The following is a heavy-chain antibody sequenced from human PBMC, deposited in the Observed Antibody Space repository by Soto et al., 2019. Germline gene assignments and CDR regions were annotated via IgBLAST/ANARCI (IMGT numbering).Heavy chain of an antibody. CDR2: ISISADNT. V-gene: IGHV3-23*01. CDR3: AKAGTHSYFDC. D-gene: IGHD1-7*01. CDR1: GFTFSSYA. Sequence: PGRSLRLSCVASGFTFSSYAMTWVRQAPGKGLEWVSSISISADNTYYADSVKGRFTISRDNSKNTFYLQMSSLRADDTAEYYCAKAGTHSYFDCWGQGTLVTVYS. J-gene: IGHJ4*02.